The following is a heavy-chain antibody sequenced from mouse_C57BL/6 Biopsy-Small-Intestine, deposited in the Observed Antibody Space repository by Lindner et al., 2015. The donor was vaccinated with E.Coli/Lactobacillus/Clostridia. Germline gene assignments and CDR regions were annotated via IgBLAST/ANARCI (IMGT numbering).Heavy chain of an antibody. J-gene: IGHJ1*01. CDR2: INPNSGDT. CDR3: ARGFSLNWVRYWYFDL. Sequence: SVKVSCKAFGYTFIGYYIHWVRQAPGQGLEWMGWINPNSGDTNYAPNFQGRVTLTRDTSSNTAYMELDSLRSDDTAIYFCARGFSLNWVRYWYFDLWGRGTLVTVSS. CDR1: GYTFIGYY. D-gene: IGHD4-1*02. V-gene: IGHV1-84*02.